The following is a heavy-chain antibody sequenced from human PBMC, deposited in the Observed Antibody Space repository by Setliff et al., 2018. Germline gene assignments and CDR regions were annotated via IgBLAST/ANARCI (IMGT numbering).Heavy chain of an antibody. V-gene: IGHV3-23*01. CDR1: GFTFNTYA. CDR3: AKDIVGYSSTWPKRDYFDY. Sequence: GGSLRLSCATSGFTFNTYAMSWVRQPPGKGLEWVSTISDTAIGIYYADSVRGRFTISRDNSKKTLHLQMNSLRAEDTAIYYCAKDIVGYSSTWPKRDYFDYWGQGTLVTVSS. J-gene: IGHJ4*02. CDR2: ISDTAIGI. D-gene: IGHD6-13*01.